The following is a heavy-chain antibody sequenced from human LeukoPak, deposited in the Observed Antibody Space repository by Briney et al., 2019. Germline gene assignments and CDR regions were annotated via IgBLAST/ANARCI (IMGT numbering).Heavy chain of an antibody. J-gene: IGHJ4*02. CDR2: SYYSGST. CDR1: GGSISSSY. CDR3: ARGGLSSGWCG. D-gene: IGHD6-19*01. V-gene: IGHV4-59*01. Sequence: SETLSLTCTVSGGSISSSYWSWIRQPPGKGLEWIGYSYYSGSTNYNPSLKSRVTISLDTSKNQFSLKLNSVTAADTAVYYCARGGLSSGWCGWGQGTLVTVSS.